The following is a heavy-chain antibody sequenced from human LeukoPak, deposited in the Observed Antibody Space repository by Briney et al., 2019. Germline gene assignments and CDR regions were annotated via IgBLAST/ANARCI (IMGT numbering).Heavy chain of an antibody. CDR1: GLTFSNYA. J-gene: IGHJ4*02. D-gene: IGHD2-8*01. CDR2: LSGSGDSA. V-gene: IGHV3-23*01. CDR3: ARGYCTNGVCSTGYFDY. Sequence: GGSLRLSCAASGLTFSNYAMNWVRQAPGKGLEWVSVLSGSGDSAYYADSVKGRFTISRDNSKNTLYLQMNSLRAEDTAVYYCARGYCTNGVCSTGYFDYWGQGTLVTVSS.